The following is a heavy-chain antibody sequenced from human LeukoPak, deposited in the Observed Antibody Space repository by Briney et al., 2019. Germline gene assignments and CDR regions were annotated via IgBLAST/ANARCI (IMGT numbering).Heavy chain of an antibody. V-gene: IGHV1-2*02. D-gene: IGHD3-22*01. CDR1: GYTFTGYY. CDR3: ARATFYYDSSGSPSLDY. Sequence: ASVKVSCKASGYTFTGYYMHWVRQAPGQGLEWMGWINPNSGGTNYAQKFQGRVTMTTDTSTSTAYMELRSLRSDDTAVYYCARATFYYDSSGSPSLDYWGQGTLVTVSS. J-gene: IGHJ4*02. CDR2: INPNSGGT.